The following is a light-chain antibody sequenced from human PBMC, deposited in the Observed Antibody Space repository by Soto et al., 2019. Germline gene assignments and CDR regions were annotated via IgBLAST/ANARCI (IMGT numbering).Light chain of an antibody. V-gene: IGKV3-20*01. CDR3: QQYDTSPRT. CDR2: GAS. CDR1: QSVSSNY. J-gene: IGKJ1*01. Sequence: EVMLTQSPGTLSLSPGERATLSCRASQSVSSNYLAWHQQKSGQAPRLLIYGASNRATGIPDRFSGSGSGTDFTLTIRRLGPEDFAVYYCQQYDTSPRTFGQGTKVEFK.